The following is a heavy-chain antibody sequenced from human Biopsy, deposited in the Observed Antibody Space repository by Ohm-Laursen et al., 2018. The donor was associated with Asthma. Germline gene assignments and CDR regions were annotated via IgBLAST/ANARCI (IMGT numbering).Heavy chain of an antibody. CDR1: GFTFRSYA. J-gene: IGHJ4*02. D-gene: IGHD3-3*01. CDR3: ARDVMEWYLPAFDF. CDR2: GGSYYDGGLK. V-gene: IGHV3-30-3*01. Sequence: SLRLSCAASGFTFRSYAMHWVRQAPGKGLEWVAVGGSYYDGGLKYYADSVSGRFTVSRDDSKNTLYLQMNSLGPDDTAVYYCARDVMEWYLPAFDFWGQGTLVTVSS.